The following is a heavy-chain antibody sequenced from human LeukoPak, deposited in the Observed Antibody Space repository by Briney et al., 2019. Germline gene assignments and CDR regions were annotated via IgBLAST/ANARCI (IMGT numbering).Heavy chain of an antibody. Sequence: SVKVSCKASGGTFSSYAISWVRQAPGQGLEWMGRIIPILGIANYAQKFQGRVTITADKSTSTAYMELSSLRSEDTAVYYCARGGLRTNFDYWGQGTLVTVSS. J-gene: IGHJ4*02. V-gene: IGHV1-69*04. CDR3: ARGGLRTNFDY. CDR2: IIPILGIA. D-gene: IGHD5/OR15-5a*01. CDR1: GGTFSSYA.